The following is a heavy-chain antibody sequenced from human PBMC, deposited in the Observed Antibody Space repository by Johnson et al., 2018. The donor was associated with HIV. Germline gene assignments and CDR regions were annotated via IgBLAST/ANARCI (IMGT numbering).Heavy chain of an antibody. J-gene: IGHJ3*02. D-gene: IGHD6-19*01. CDR2: IKQDGSEK. CDR3: ARTRSGWAHDAFDI. Sequence: VQLVESGGGVVQPGRSLRLSCAASGFTFSSYLMSWVRQAPGKGLEWLANIKQDGSEKYYVDSVKGRFTISRDNAKNSLYLQMNSRRAEDTAVYYCARTRSGWAHDAFDIWGQGTMVTVSS. CDR1: GFTFSSYL. V-gene: IGHV3-7*01.